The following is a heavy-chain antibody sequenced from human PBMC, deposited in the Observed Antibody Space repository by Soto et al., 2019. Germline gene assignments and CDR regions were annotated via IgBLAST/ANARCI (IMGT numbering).Heavy chain of an antibody. Sequence: EVQLVESGGGLVQPGGSLRLSCAASGFTVNNNYMSWVRQAPGKGLEWVSFIYSGGGTYYADSVKGRFTISRDSSKNTLYLQMNSLRAEDTAVYYCKRGGDYVDVWGKGTTVTVSS. CDR2: IYSGGGT. J-gene: IGHJ6*03. CDR1: GFTVNNNY. CDR3: KRGGDYVDV. D-gene: IGHD1-26*01. V-gene: IGHV3-66*01.